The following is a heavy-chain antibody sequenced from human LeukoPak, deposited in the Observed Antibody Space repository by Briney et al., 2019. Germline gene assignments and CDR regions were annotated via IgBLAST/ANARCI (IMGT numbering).Heavy chain of an antibody. D-gene: IGHD3-10*01. V-gene: IGHV3-15*01. J-gene: IGHJ4*02. Sequence: PGGSLRLSCAASGFTFNNAWMSSVRQAPGKGLEWVGRIKSKTDGGTTDSAAPVKGRFTISRDDSKSTLYLQMNSLNTEDTAVYYCTTEQRNYYGSGSYPTADWGQGTLVTVSS. CDR3: TTEQRNYYGSGSYPTAD. CDR1: GFTFNNAW. CDR2: IKSKTDGGTT.